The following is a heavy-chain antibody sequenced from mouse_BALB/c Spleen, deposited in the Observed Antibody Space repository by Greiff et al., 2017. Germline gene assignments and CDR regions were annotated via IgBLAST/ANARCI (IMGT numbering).Heavy chain of an antibody. Sequence: EVKLQESGPGLVKPSQSLSLTCSVTGYSITSGYYWNWIRQFPGNKLEWMGYISYDGSNNYNPSLKNRISITRDTSKNQFFLKLNSVTTEETATYYCARGGYYAMDYWGQGTSGTVSS. CDR2: ISYDGSN. V-gene: IGHV3-6*02. J-gene: IGHJ4*01. CDR3: ARGGYYAMDY. CDR1: GYSITSGYY.